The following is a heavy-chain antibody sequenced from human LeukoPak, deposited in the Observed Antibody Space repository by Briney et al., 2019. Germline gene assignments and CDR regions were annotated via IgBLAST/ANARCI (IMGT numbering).Heavy chain of an antibody. J-gene: IGHJ2*01. V-gene: IGHV4-4*07. Sequence: PSETLSLTCTLSGDSISNYYWSWIRQPAGKGLECIGRIDISGSTNNNPSLKRRVSMSVDTSKNQFSLNLSSVTAADTAVYYCARDLLADYGDYVLNWYFDLWGRGTLVTVSS. CDR2: IDISGST. D-gene: IGHD4-17*01. CDR1: GDSISNYY. CDR3: ARDLLADYGDYVLNWYFDL.